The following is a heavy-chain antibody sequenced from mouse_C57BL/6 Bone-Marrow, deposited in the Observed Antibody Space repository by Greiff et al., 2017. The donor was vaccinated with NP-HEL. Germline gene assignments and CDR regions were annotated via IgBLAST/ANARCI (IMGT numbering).Heavy chain of an antibody. J-gene: IGHJ3*01. Sequence: VQLQQPGAELVRPGSSVKLSCKASGYTFTSYWMHWVKQRPIQGLEWIGNIDPSDSETHYNQKFKDKATLTVDKSSSTAYMQLSSLTSADSAVYYCAREQLRLVGCFAYWGQGTLVTVSA. CDR1: GYTFTSYW. V-gene: IGHV1-52*01. D-gene: IGHD3-2*02. CDR3: AREQLRLVGCFAY. CDR2: IDPSDSET.